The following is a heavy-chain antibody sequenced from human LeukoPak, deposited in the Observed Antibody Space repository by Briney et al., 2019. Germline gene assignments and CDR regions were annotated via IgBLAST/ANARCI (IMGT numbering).Heavy chain of an antibody. CDR3: ARDLLVAGFDY. Sequence: GGSLRLSCAASGFTFSSYAMHWVRQAPGKGLEWVAVISYDGSNKYYADSVKGRFTISRDNSKNTLYLQMNSLRAEDTAVYYCARDLLVAGFDYWGQGTLVTVSS. J-gene: IGHJ4*02. D-gene: IGHD6-19*01. V-gene: IGHV3-30-3*01. CDR2: ISYDGSNK. CDR1: GFTFSSYA.